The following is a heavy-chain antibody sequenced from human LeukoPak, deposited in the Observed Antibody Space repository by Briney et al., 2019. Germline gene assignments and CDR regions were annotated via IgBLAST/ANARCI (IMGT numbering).Heavy chain of an antibody. Sequence: TLSLTCTVSGGSISSGSYYWTWIRQPAGKGLEWIGRIYTSGTTNYNPSLKSRITISIDTSKNQFSLKLSSVTAADTAVYYCARDRVNDYFDYWGQGTLVTVSS. CDR2: IYTSGTT. V-gene: IGHV4-61*02. CDR3: ARDRVNDYFDY. D-gene: IGHD2-21*01. CDR1: GGSISSGSYY. J-gene: IGHJ4*02.